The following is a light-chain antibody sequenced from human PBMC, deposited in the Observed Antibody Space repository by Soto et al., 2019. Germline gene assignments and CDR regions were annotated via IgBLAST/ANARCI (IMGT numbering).Light chain of an antibody. V-gene: IGKV3-15*01. J-gene: IGKJ1*01. CDR1: QSVRRN. CDR3: QQYDSWPRT. CDR2: AAS. Sequence: EIVMTQSPATLSVSPGERVTLSCRASQSVRRNLAWYQHTPGQAPRLLIDAASTRATDIPARFSGTGSGTEFTLSISSLRSEDFAVYYCQQYDSWPRTFGQGTKVEVK.